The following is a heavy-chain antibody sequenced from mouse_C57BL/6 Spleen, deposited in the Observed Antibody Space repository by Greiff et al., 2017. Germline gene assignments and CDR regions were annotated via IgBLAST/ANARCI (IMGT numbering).Heavy chain of an antibody. D-gene: IGHD2-4*01. V-gene: IGHV1-50*01. CDR3: TREGYDSDRAY. J-gene: IGHJ3*01. CDR1: GYTFTSYW. Sequence: QVQLQQPGAELVKPWASVSLSCKASGYTFTSYWMQWVKQRPGQGLEWIGEIGTSVSYNNYNQKLKGKGTLTVDTSSRAAYIQLSSLASENSAVYYCTREGYDSDRAYWGQGTLVTVSA. CDR2: IGTSVSYN.